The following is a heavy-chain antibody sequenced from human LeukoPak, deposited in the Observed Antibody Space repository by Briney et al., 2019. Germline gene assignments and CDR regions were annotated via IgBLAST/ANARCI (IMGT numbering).Heavy chain of an antibody. CDR3: ARAFRGIFGVFEAFDI. J-gene: IGHJ3*02. Sequence: PSETLSLTCTVSGGSISSYYWSWIRQPPGKGLEWIGYIYYSGSTDYNPSLKSRVTISEDTSKNQFSLKLSSVTAADTAVYYCARAFRGIFGVFEAFDIWGQGTMVTVSS. V-gene: IGHV4-59*08. CDR1: GGSISSYY. CDR2: IYYSGST. D-gene: IGHD3-3*01.